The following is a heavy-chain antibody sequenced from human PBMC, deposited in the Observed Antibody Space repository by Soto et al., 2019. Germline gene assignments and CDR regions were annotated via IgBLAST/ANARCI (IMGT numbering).Heavy chain of an antibody. Sequence: PGGSLRLSCAASGFSFSSFGMHWVRQAPGKGLDWVELLCYDESNEYYADSVKGRFTISRDNFKNMLVLQMNSLRAEDTALYYCVRGRYSGGWYVPNFDYWGQGTSVTVSS. D-gene: IGHD6-19*01. CDR3: VRGRYSGGWYVPNFDY. V-gene: IGHV3-33*01. CDR1: GFSFSSFG. J-gene: IGHJ4*02. CDR2: LCYDESNE.